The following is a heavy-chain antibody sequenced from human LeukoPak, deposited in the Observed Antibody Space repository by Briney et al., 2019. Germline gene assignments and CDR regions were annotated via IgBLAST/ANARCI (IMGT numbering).Heavy chain of an antibody. Sequence: ASVKVSCKASGYTFTSYGISWVRQAPGQGLEWMGWISAYNGNTNYAQKLQGRVTMTTDTSTSAAYMELRSLRSDDTAVYYCARGRYYGSGSYYMDDYWGQGTLVTVSS. CDR1: GYTFTSYG. CDR3: ARGRYYGSGSYYMDDY. J-gene: IGHJ4*02. D-gene: IGHD3-10*01. V-gene: IGHV1-18*01. CDR2: ISAYNGNT.